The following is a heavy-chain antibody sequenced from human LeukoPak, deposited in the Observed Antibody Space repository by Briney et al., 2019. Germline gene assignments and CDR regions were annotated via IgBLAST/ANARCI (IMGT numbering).Heavy chain of an antibody. D-gene: IGHD3-22*01. CDR3: ARHSVYGSSGYFDPFDY. CDR2: IYHSGRT. J-gene: IGHJ4*02. V-gene: IGHV4-59*08. Sequence: TETLSLTCTVSGGSISSYYWSWIRQPPGKGLEWIGYIYHSGRTNYNPSLKSRVTISVDTSRNQFSLRLTSVTAADTAVYYCARHSVYGSSGYFDPFDYWGQGTLVTVSS. CDR1: GGSISSYY.